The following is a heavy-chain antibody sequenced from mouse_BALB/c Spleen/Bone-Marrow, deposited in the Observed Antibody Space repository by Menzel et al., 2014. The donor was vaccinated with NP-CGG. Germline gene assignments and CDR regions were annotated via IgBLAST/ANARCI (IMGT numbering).Heavy chain of an antibody. Sequence: EVQRVESGAELVKPGASVKLSCTASGFNIKDTYMHWVKQRPEQGLEWIGRIDPASGNTKYDPKFQGKATITADTSSNTAYLQLSGLTSEDTAVYYCARWEYYAMDYWGQGTSVTVSS. D-gene: IGHD4-1*01. CDR1: GFNIKDTY. CDR2: IDPASGNT. J-gene: IGHJ4*01. V-gene: IGHV14-3*02. CDR3: ARWEYYAMDY.